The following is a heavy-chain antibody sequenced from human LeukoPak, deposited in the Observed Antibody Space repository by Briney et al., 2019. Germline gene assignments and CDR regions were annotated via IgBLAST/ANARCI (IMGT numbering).Heavy chain of an antibody. Sequence: GGSLRLSCAASGFTFDDYAMHWVRQAPGKGLEWVSLISGDGGSTYYADSVKGRFTISRDNSKNSLYLRMNSLRTEDTALYYCAKDITMVRGVIAPFGYWGQGTLVTVSS. CDR1: GFTFDDYA. D-gene: IGHD3-10*01. V-gene: IGHV3-43*02. CDR2: ISGDGGST. J-gene: IGHJ4*02. CDR3: AKDITMVRGVIAPFGY.